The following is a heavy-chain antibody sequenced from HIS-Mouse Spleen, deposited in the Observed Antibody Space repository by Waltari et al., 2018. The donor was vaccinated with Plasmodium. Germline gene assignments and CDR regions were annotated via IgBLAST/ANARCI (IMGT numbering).Heavy chain of an antibody. D-gene: IGHD1-7*01. V-gene: IGHV4-39*07. CDR3: ARDRITGTSYFDY. J-gene: IGHJ4*02. CDR2: IYYSGST. Sequence: QLQLQESGPGLVKPSETLSLTCTVSGGSISSSSYYWGWIRQPPGKGLEWIGSIYYSGSTYYNPSLKSRVTISVDTSKNQFSLKLSPVTAADTAVYYCARDRITGTSYFDYWGQGTLVTVSS. CDR1: GGSISSSSYY.